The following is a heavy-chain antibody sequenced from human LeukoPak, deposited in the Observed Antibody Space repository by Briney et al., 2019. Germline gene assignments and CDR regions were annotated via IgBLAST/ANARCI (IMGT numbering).Heavy chain of an antibody. CDR3: ARDLYSSSWSPGHF. Sequence: ASVKVSCKASGYTFTGYYMHWVRQVPGQGLEWMGWINTNTENPTYAQGFTGRFVFSLDTSVSTAYLQISSLKAEDTAVYYCARDLYSSSWSPGHFWGQGTLVTVSS. CDR1: GYTFTGYY. J-gene: IGHJ4*02. D-gene: IGHD6-13*01. CDR2: INTNTENP. V-gene: IGHV7-4-1*02.